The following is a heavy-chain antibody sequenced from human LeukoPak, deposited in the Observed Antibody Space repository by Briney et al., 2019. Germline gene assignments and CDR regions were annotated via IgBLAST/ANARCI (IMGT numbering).Heavy chain of an antibody. CDR1: GGTFSSYA. J-gene: IGHJ5*02. Sequence: ASVKVSCKASGGTFSSYAISWVRQAPGQELEWMGGIIPIFGTANYAQKFQGRVTITTDESTSTAYMELSSLRSEDTAVYYCATSRSSSWYDWFDPWGQGTLVTVSS. V-gene: IGHV1-69*05. CDR2: IIPIFGTA. D-gene: IGHD6-13*01. CDR3: ATSRSSSWYDWFDP.